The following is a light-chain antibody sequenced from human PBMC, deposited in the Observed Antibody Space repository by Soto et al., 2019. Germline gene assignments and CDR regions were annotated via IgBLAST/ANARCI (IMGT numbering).Light chain of an antibody. J-gene: IGLJ2*01. CDR2: DVS. V-gene: IGLV2-11*01. CDR1: SSDVGGYNY. Sequence: QSVLTQRRSVSGSPGQSVTISCTGTSSDVGGYNYVSWYLQHPGKAPKLMIYDVSKRPSGVPDRFSGSKSGNTTSLTISGLQPEDEADYYCCSYAGSYTYVVFGRGTKLTV. CDR3: CSYAGSYTYVV.